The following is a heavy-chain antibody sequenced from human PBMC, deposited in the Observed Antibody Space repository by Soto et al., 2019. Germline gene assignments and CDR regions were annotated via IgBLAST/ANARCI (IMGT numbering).Heavy chain of an antibody. CDR2: ISSGGST. V-gene: IGHV3-66*01. J-gene: IGHJ4*02. D-gene: IGHD3-3*01. Sequence: EVQLVESGGGLVQPGGSLRLSCAASVFTVSSFYMTWVRQAPGKGLQWVAVISSGGSTYYADSLKGRFTISRDNSKNTLYLEMNSLRAEDTAVYYCARDTFGGAYDFLHGGQGTLVTVSS. CDR3: ARDTFGGAYDFLH. CDR1: VFTVSSFY.